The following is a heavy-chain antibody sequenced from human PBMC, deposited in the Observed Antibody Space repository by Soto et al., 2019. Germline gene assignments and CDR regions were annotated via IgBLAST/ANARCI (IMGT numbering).Heavy chain of an antibody. CDR2: ISSSGSTI. V-gene: IGHV3-11*01. CDR3: ARDASIAAAALIDY. CDR1: GFTFSDYY. D-gene: IGHD6-6*01. J-gene: IGHJ4*02. Sequence: PGGSLRLSCAASGFTFSDYYMSWIRQAPGKGLEWVSYISSSGSTIYYADSVKGRFTISRDNAKNSLYLQMNSLRAEDTAVYYCARDASIAAAALIDYWGQGTLVTVSS.